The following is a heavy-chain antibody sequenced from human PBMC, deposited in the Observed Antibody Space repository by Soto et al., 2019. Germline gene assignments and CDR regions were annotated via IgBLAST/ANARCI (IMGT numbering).Heavy chain of an antibody. CDR2: IYYSGST. J-gene: IGHJ6*03. D-gene: IGHD2-2*02. CDR3: ARDRRRHCSSTSCYRRYSYSTDV. CDR1: GGSISSYY. Sequence: SETLSLTCTVSGGSISSYYWSWIRQPPGKGLEWIGYIYYSGSTNYNPSLKSRVTISVDTSKNQFSLKLSSVTAADTAVYYCARDRRRHCSSTSCYRRYSYSTDVWGKGIMVTVSS. V-gene: IGHV4-59*01.